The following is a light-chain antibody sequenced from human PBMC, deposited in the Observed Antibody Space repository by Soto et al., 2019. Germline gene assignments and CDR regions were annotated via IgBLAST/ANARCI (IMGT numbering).Light chain of an antibody. CDR2: GAS. CDR1: QSVSSSY. J-gene: IGKJ5*01. Sequence: EIVLTQSPGTLSLSPGERATLSCRASQSVSSSYLAWYQQKPGQAPRLLIYGASSRATGIPDRFSGSGSGTDFTLTISRLEPEDFAVYYCQQYGSSPPIPFGQGTRREIK. V-gene: IGKV3-20*01. CDR3: QQYGSSPPIP.